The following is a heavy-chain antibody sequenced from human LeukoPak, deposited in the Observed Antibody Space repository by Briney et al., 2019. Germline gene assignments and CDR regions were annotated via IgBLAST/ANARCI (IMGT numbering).Heavy chain of an antibody. CDR2: FDPEDGET. V-gene: IGHV1-24*01. CDR3: ATESGYSYVRGYYYGMDV. D-gene: IGHD5-18*01. CDR1: GYTLTELS. J-gene: IGHJ6*02. Sequence: AASVKVSCKVSGYTLTELSTHWVRQAPGKGLEWMGGFDPEDGETIYAQKFQGRVTMTEDTSTDTAYMELSSLRSEDTAVYYCATESGYSYVRGYYYGMDVWGQGTTVTVSS.